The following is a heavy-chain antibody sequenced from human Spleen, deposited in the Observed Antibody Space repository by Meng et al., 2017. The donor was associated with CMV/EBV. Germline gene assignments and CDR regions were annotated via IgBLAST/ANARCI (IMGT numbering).Heavy chain of an antibody. D-gene: IGHD2-2*01. J-gene: IGHJ4*02. Sequence: GGSLRLSCAASGFTFSSYEMNWVRQAPGKGLEWVSYITSSGSTISYADSVKGRFTISRDNAKNSLYLQMSSLRVEDTAVYYCARSPGYCSDTNCYSNHFDYWGQGTLVTVSS. CDR2: ITSSGSTI. V-gene: IGHV3-48*03. CDR1: GFTFSSYE. CDR3: ARSPGYCSDTNCYSNHFDY.